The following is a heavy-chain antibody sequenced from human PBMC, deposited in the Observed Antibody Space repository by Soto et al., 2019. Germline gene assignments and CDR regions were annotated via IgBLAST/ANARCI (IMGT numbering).Heavy chain of an antibody. Sequence: GGSLRLSCAASGFTFSSYGMNWVRQAPGKGLEWVSSISSTTNYIYYADSMKGRFTVSRDNAKNSVYLEMNSLSAEDTAVYYCARESEDLTSNFDYWGQGTLVTVSS. CDR1: GFTFSSYG. V-gene: IGHV3-21*01. CDR2: ISSTTNYI. J-gene: IGHJ4*02. CDR3: ARESEDLTSNFDY.